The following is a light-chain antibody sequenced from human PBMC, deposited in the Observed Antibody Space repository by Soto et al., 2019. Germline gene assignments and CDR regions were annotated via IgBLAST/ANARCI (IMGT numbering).Light chain of an antibody. V-gene: IGLV3-21*02. CDR1: NIGRKR. J-gene: IGLJ1*01. Sequence: SYELTQPPSVSVAPGQTARVTCGGDNIGRKRVGWYQQKPGQAPVLVVYDDRDRPSGISERLSGSNSGNTATLTISRVEAGDEADYYCQAWDTRSDHQVFGTGTKVTVL. CDR3: QAWDTRSDHQV. CDR2: DDR.